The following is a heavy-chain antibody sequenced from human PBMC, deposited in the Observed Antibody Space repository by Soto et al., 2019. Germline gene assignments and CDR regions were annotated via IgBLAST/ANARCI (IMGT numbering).Heavy chain of an antibody. CDR2: INAGNGNT. D-gene: IGHD2-15*01. V-gene: IGHV1-3*05. Sequence: QVQLVQSGAEEKKPGASVKVSCKASGYTFTSYAMHWVRQAPGQRLEWMGWINAGNGNTKYSQKFQGRVTITRDTSASTAYLEQSSLRSEDTAVYYCARWGGTLGYGMDVWGQGTTVTVSS. CDR3: ARWGGTLGYGMDV. CDR1: GYTFTSYA. J-gene: IGHJ6*02.